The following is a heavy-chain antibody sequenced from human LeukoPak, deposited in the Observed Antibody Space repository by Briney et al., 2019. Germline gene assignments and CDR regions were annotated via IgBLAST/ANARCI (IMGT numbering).Heavy chain of an antibody. V-gene: IGHV1-2*02. CDR3: ARVDYCTKGVCINFDL. CDR1: GNTFTGHY. CDR2: INPNSGGT. D-gene: IGHD2-8*01. Sequence: ASVKVSCKASGNTFTGHYIHLIRQAPGQGLEWMGWINPNSGGTKYAQKFQGRLTVTRDTSTSTAYMELSGLRADDAAAYYCARVDYCTKGVCINFDLWGQGTLVTVSS. J-gene: IGHJ4*02.